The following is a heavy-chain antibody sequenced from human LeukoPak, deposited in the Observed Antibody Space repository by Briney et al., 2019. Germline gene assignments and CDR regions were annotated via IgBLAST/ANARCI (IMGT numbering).Heavy chain of an antibody. D-gene: IGHD3-10*02. J-gene: IGHJ5*02. CDR1: GGSISSGDYY. V-gene: IGHV4-30-4*01. CDR3: ARWYYYDRDNWFDP. CDR2: IYYSGST. Sequence: SQTLSPTCTVSGGSISSGDYYWSWIRQPPGKGLEWIGYIYYSGSTYYNPSLKSRVTISVDTSKNQFSLKLSSVTAADTAVYYCARWYYYDRDNWFDPWGQGTLVTVSS.